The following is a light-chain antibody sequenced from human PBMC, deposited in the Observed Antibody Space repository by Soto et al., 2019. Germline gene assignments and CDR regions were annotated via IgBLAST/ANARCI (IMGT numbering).Light chain of an antibody. V-gene: IGKV3-20*01. CDR2: GAS. J-gene: IGKJ5*01. CDR3: QQGSRSPRT. CDR1: KGVSSSY. Sequence: ERVFTQSPGTLSLSPGERATLSCRASKGVSSSYLAWYQQKPGQAPRLLICGASRRASGIQDRFSGSGSGTDFPLTISRLEQEVFAVYCWQQGSRSPRTFGQGTRLEIK.